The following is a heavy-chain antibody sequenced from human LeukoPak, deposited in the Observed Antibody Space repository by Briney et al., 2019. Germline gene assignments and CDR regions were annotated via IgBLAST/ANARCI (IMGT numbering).Heavy chain of an antibody. CDR1: GFTFSSYS. CDR2: ISSSSSTI. J-gene: IGHJ4*02. V-gene: IGHV3-48*02. CDR3: ARAQPGSGEFPLYY. Sequence: GGSLRLSCAASGFTFSSYSMNWVRQAPGKGLEWVSYISSSSSTIYYADSVKGRFTISRDNAKNSLYLQMNSLRDEDTAVYYCARAQPGSGEFPLYYWGQGTLVTVSS. D-gene: IGHD3-10*01.